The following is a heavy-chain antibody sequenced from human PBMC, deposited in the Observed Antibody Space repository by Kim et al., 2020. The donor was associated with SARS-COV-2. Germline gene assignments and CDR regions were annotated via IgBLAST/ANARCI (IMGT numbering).Heavy chain of an antibody. J-gene: IGHJ4*02. CDR3: ARWRIAADDSRYYFDY. V-gene: IGHV3-7*01. CDR1: GFTFSSYW. Sequence: GGSLRLSCAASGFTFSSYWMSWVRQAPRKGLEWVANIKPDGSEKYYVDSVKGRFTISKDNAKNSLYLQMSSLRAEDTAVYYCARWRIAADDSRYYFDYWGQGTLVTVSS. CDR2: IKPDGSEK. D-gene: IGHD6-13*01.